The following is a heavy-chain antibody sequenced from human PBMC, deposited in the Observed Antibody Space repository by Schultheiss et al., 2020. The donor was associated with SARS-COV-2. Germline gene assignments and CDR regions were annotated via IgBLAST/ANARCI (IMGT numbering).Heavy chain of an antibody. J-gene: IGHJ5*02. CDR3: ARGDWGLPDNWFDP. CDR1: GGSISVYY. D-gene: IGHD7-27*01. Sequence: SQTLSLTCTVSGGSISVYYWSWIRQPPGKGLEWIGYIYYSESTKYNPSLKSRVTMSVDTSKNQFSLKLSSVTAADTAVYYCARGDWGLPDNWFDPWGQGTLVTVSS. V-gene: IGHV4-59*12. CDR2: IYYSEST.